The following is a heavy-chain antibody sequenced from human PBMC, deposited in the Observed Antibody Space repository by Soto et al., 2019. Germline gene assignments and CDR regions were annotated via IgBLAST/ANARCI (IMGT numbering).Heavy chain of an antibody. J-gene: IGHJ4*02. CDR2: IYYSGST. Sequence: PSETLSLTCTVSGGSISSSSYYWGWIRQPPGKGLEWIGSIYYSGSTYYNPSLKSRVTISVDTSKNQFSLKLSPVTAADTAVYYCARHRIPGQYSSSGWYPQLFDYWGQGTLVTVSS. D-gene: IGHD6-19*01. CDR3: ARHRIPGQYSSSGWYPQLFDY. V-gene: IGHV4-39*01. CDR1: GGSISSSSYY.